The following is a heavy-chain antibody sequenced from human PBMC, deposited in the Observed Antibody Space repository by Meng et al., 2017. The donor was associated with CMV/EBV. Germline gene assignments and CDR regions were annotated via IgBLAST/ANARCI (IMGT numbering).Heavy chain of an antibody. CDR3: ARAPRGEAFDI. CDR1: GYTFTDYQ. V-gene: IGHV1-2*02. D-gene: IGHD3-16*01. J-gene: IGHJ3*02. CDR2: ISPNNGGT. Sequence: ASVKVSCKASGYTFTDYQMHWVRQAPGQGLEWMGWISPNNGGTKYAQKFQGRVTMTRDTSISTAYMELSRLRSDDTAVYYCARAPRGEAFDIWGQGTMVTVSS.